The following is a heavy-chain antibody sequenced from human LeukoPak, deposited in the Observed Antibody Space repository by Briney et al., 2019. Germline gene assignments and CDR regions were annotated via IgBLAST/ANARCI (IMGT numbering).Heavy chain of an antibody. V-gene: IGHV4-34*01. Sequence: SVTLSLTCAVYGGSFSGYYWSWIRQAPGKGLEWIGEINHSGSTNYNPSLKSRVTISVDTSKNQFSLKLSSVTAADTAVYYCARALTSCSSTSCPRAFDYWGQGTLVTVSS. CDR2: INHSGST. CDR1: GGSFSGYY. J-gene: IGHJ4*02. CDR3: ARALTSCSSTSCPRAFDY. D-gene: IGHD2-2*01.